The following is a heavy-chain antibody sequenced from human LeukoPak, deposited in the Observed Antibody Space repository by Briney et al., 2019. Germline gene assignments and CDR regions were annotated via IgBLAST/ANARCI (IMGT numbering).Heavy chain of an antibody. CDR3: ARDGITGTTDGMDV. V-gene: IGHV4-4*07. CDR2: IYASGST. CDR1: GGSISSYY. Sequence: PSETLSLTCTVSGGSISSYYWSWIRQPAGKGLEWIGRIYASGSTNYNPSLKSRVTMSVDTSKNQFSLKLSSVTAADTAVYYCARDGITGTTDGMDVWGQGTTVTVSS. D-gene: IGHD1-7*01. J-gene: IGHJ6*02.